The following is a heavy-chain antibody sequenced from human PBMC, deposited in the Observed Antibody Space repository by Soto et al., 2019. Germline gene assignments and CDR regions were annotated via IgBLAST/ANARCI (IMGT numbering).Heavy chain of an antibody. D-gene: IGHD1-20*01. CDR1: GFTFNYYW. CDR3: VNFDFVTGTTFSVFAFDI. Sequence: GGSLRLSCAASGFTFNYYWMHWVRQAPGEGLMWVSRLQTDGSHPDYADSVKGRFTISRDNSKNTLYLQMSSLRAEDTAVYYCVNFDFVTGTTFSVFAFDIWGQGTMVTVSS. J-gene: IGHJ3*02. CDR2: LQTDGSHP. V-gene: IGHV3-74*01.